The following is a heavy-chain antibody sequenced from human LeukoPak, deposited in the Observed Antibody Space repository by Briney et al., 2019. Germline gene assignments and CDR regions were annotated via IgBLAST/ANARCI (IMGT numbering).Heavy chain of an antibody. CDR1: GGSISSSSYY. V-gene: IGHV4-39*01. CDR3: ARQNSSSWFYYFDY. J-gene: IGHJ4*02. D-gene: IGHD6-13*01. Sequence: SETLSLTCTVSGGSISSSSYYWGWIRQPPGKGLEWIGSIYYSGSTHYNPSLKSRVTISVDTSKNQFSLKLSSVTAADTAVYYCARQNSSSWFYYFDYWGQGTLVTVSS. CDR2: IYYSGST.